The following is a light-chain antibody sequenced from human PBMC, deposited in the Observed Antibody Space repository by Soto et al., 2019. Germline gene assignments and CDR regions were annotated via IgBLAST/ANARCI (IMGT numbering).Light chain of an antibody. V-gene: IGLV1-40*01. J-gene: IGLJ3*02. CDR1: SSNIGAGYD. CDR3: QSYDSSLSGRV. CDR2: GNS. Sequence: QSVLTQPPSVSGAPGQRVTISCTGSSSNIGAGYDVHWYQQLPGTAPKLLIYGNSNRPSGVPDRFSGSKSGTSASLPITGLKAEDEADYSCQSYDSSLSGRVFGRGTQLPVL.